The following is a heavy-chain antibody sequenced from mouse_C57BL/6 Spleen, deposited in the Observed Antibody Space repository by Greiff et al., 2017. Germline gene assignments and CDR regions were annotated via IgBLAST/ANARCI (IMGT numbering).Heavy chain of an antibody. CDR1: GFNIKDDY. CDR3: TTAFRQPGFAY. V-gene: IGHV14-4*01. J-gene: IGHJ3*01. Sequence: VQLQQSGAELVRPGASVKLSCTASGFNIKDDYMHWVKQRPEQGLEWIGWIDPENGDTEYASKFQGKATITADTSSNPAYLQLSSLTSEDTAVYYCTTAFRQPGFAYWGQGTLVTVSA. CDR2: IDPENGDT.